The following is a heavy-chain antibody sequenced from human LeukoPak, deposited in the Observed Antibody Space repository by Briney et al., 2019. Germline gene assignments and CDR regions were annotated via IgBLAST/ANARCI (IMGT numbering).Heavy chain of an antibody. D-gene: IGHD2-15*01. J-gene: IGHJ3*02. V-gene: IGHV3-53*01. CDR1: GFTVSSNS. CDR2: IYSGGNT. Sequence: PGGSLRLSCTVSGFTVSSNSWSWVRQAPGKGLEWVSFIYSGGNTHYSDSVKGRFTISRDNSKNTLYLQMNSLRAEDTAVYYCAKGHIGGLCSGGSCYEYDAFDIWGQGTMVTVSS. CDR3: AKGHIGGLCSGGSCYEYDAFDI.